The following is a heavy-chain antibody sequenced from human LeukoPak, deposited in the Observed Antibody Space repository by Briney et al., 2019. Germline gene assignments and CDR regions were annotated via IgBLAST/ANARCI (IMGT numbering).Heavy chain of an antibody. J-gene: IGHJ4*02. CDR3: ARSRLGVVPFEY. CDR1: GGSISSYY. D-gene: IGHD3-3*01. V-gene: IGHV4-59*08. Sequence: SETLSLTCTVSGGSISSYYWSWIRQPPGKGLEWIGYIYYGGSTYYNPSLKSRVTISVDTSKNHFSLKLSSVTAADTAVYYCARSRLGVVPFEYWGQGTLVTVSS. CDR2: IYYGGST.